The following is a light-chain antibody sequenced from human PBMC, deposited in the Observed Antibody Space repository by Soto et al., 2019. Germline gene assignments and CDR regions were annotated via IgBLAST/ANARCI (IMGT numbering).Light chain of an antibody. CDR2: SAS. CDR1: ASRAVHSN. Sequence: ASRAVHSNVAWYLHKPGQSPRLLIYSASYRASGMPDRFSGSGLGTDFTLNISSVEAADVGVYYCRQPIELPRTFGQGTKVDIK. CDR3: RQPIELPRT. V-gene: IGKV2-40*01. J-gene: IGKJ1*01.